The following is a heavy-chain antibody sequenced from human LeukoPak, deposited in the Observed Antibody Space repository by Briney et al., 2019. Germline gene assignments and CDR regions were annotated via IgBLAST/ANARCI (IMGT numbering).Heavy chain of an antibody. D-gene: IGHD3-22*01. V-gene: IGHV4-34*01. CDR1: GGSFSGYY. Sequence: TSSETLSLTCAVYGGSFSGYYWSWIRQPPGKGLEWIGEINHSGSTNYNPSLKSRVTISVDTSKNQFSLKLSSVTPADTAVYYCARTVPLSYYYDSSGYYYDYWGQGTLVTVSS. CDR3: ARTVPLSYYYDSSGYYYDY. J-gene: IGHJ4*02. CDR2: INHSGST.